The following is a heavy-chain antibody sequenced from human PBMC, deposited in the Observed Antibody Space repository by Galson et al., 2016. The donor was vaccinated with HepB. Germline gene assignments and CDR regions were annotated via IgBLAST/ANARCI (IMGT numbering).Heavy chain of an antibody. D-gene: IGHD1/OR15-1a*01. J-gene: IGHJ4*02. CDR1: GFTFTTYW. CDR2: IKQDESEK. CDR3: ATFIEEHSSFES. Sequence: SLRLSCAASGFTFTTYWMSWVRQAPGKGLEWVANIKQDESEKFYVDSVKGRFTVSRDNAKNSLFLQMRSPRAEDTAVYFCATFIEEHSSFESWGQGTLVTVSS. V-gene: IGHV3-7*01.